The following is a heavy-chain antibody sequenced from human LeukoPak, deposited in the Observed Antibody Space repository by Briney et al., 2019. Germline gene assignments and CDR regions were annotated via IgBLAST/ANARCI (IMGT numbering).Heavy chain of an antibody. CDR3: ARDSGDPEYYGSGGRHYYYGMDV. D-gene: IGHD3-10*01. CDR2: ISYDGSNK. Sequence: GGSLRLSCAASGFTFSSYAMHWVRQAPGKGLEWVAVISYDGSNKYYADSVKGRFTISRDNSKNTLYLQMNSLRAEDTAVYYCARDSGDPEYYGSGGRHYYYGMDVWGQGTTVTVSS. V-gene: IGHV3-30*04. CDR1: GFTFSSYA. J-gene: IGHJ6*02.